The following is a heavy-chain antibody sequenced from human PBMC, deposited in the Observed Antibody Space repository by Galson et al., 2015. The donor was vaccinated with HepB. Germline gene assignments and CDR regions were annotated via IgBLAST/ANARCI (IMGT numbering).Heavy chain of an antibody. D-gene: IGHD3-22*01. J-gene: IGHJ1*01. V-gene: IGHV1-24*01. Sequence: SVKVSCRVSGYTLTELSMHWVRQAPGKGLEWMGGFDPEDGKTIYAQKFQGRVTMTEDTSTDTAYMELSSLRSEDTAVYYCATTFDSSGYRGDFQHWGQGTLVTVSS. CDR2: FDPEDGKT. CDR1: GYTLTELS. CDR3: ATTFDSSGYRGDFQH.